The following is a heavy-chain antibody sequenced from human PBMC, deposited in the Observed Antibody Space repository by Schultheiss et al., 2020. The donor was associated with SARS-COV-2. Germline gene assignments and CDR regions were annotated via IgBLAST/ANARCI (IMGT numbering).Heavy chain of an antibody. CDR3: ARADIVATKGYYYYGMDV. CDR2: ISSSGSTI. V-gene: IGHV3-48*03. D-gene: IGHD5-12*01. Sequence: GGSLRLSCAASGFTFSSYEMNWVRQAPGKGLEWVSYISSSGSTIYYADSVKGRFTISRDDSKNSLYLQMNSLKTEDTAVYYCARADIVATKGYYYYGMDVWGQGTTVTVSS. J-gene: IGHJ6*02. CDR1: GFTFSSYE.